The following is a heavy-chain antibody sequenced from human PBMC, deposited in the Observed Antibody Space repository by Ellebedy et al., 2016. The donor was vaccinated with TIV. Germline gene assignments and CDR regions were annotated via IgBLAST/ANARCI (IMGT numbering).Heavy chain of an antibody. V-gene: IGHV3-7*01. CDR3: ARSGTGTTSYFDY. CDR2: IKQDGSEK. CDR1: GFTFSSYW. J-gene: IGHJ4*02. D-gene: IGHD1-1*01. Sequence: GESLKISCAASGFTFSSYWMSWVRQAPGRGLEWVANIKQDGSEKYYVDSVKGRFTISRDNAKNSLYLQMNSLRAEDTAVYYCARSGTGTTSYFDYWGQGTLVTVSS.